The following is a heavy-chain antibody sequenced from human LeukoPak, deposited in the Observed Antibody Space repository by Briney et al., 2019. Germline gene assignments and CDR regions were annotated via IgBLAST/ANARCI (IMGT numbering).Heavy chain of an antibody. V-gene: IGHV4-34*01. CDR1: GGSFSGFY. J-gene: IGHJ5*02. CDR2: KPGSGST. D-gene: IGHD3-10*01. CDR3: ARARRLLWFGELRSNWFDP. Sequence: SETLSLSCAVSGGSFSGFYWRWVRPPPGKGVGWIGEKPGSGSTTYNPSLKSRVTISVDTSKNQSSLNLSSVTAADTAVYYSARARRLLWFGELRSNWFDPWGQGTLVTVSS.